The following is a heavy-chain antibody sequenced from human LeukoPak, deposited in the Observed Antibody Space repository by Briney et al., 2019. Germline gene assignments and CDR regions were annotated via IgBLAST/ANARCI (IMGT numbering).Heavy chain of an antibody. D-gene: IGHD6-13*01. V-gene: IGHV1-2*02. CDR1: GYTFTGYY. J-gene: IGHJ4*02. CDR3: AGAPGIAAAGTVPH. Sequence: ASVKVSCKASGYTFTGYYMHWVRQAPGQGLEWMGWINPNSGGTNYAQKFQGRVTMTRDTSISTAYMELSRLRSDDTAVYYCAGAPGIAAAGTVPHWGQGTLVTVSS. CDR2: INPNSGGT.